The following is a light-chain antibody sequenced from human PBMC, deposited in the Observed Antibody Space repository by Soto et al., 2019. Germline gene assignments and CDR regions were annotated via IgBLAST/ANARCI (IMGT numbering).Light chain of an antibody. CDR2: LGS. Sequence: DLVMTQSPLSLPVTPGEPASISCRSSQSLLHSNGQNYLDWYLQKPGQSPQLLIYLGSNRASGVPDRFSGSGSGTDFTLKISRVEAEDVGDYYCMQALQSPWTFGQGTKVEIK. V-gene: IGKV2-28*01. CDR3: MQALQSPWT. J-gene: IGKJ1*01. CDR1: QSLLHSNGQNY.